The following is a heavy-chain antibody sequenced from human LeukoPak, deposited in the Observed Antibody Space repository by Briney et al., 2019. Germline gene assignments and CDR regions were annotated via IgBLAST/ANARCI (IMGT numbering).Heavy chain of an antibody. D-gene: IGHD3-3*01. CDR2: INHSGST. Sequence: SETLSLTCTVSGGSISSSSYYWGWIRQPPGKGLEWIGEINHSGSTNYNPSLKSRVTISVDTSKNQFSLKLSSVTAADTAVYYCARASYDFWSGYPNWFDPWGQGTLVTVSS. V-gene: IGHV4-39*07. J-gene: IGHJ5*02. CDR1: GGSISSSSYY. CDR3: ARASYDFWSGYPNWFDP.